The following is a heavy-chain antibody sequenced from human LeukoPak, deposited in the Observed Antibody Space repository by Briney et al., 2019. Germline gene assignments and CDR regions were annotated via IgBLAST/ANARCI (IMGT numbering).Heavy chain of an antibody. J-gene: IGHJ4*02. CDR1: GYTFTSYG. CDR2: INPNSGGT. CDR3: ARAMRELPSPY. V-gene: IGHV1-2*02. D-gene: IGHD1-26*01. Sequence: ASVRVSCKASGYTFTSYGISWVRQAPGQGLEWMGWINPNSGGTNYAQKFQGRVTMTRDTSISTAYMELSRLRSDDTAVYYCARAMRELPSPYWGQGTLVTVSS.